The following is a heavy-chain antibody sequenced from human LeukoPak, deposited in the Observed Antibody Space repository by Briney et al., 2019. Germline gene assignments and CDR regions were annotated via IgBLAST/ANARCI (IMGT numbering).Heavy chain of an antibody. J-gene: IGHJ3*02. CDR1: GYTFTSYG. CDR3: ARDLYYYDSSGFHDVFDI. D-gene: IGHD3-22*01. CDR2: ISAYRGNT. Sequence: ASVKVSCKASGYTFTSYGISWVRQAPGQGLEWMGWISAYRGNTYYAQKLLGRVTLPTDTSTSTACMELRSLRSDDTAVYYCARDLYYYDSSGFHDVFDIWGQGTMVTVSS. V-gene: IGHV1-18*01.